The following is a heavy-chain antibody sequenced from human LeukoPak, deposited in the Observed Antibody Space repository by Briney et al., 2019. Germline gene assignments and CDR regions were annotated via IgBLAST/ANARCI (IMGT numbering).Heavy chain of an antibody. Sequence: SETLSLTCAVYGGSCSGYYWSWIRQPPGKGLEWIGEINHSGSTNYNPSLKSRVTISVDTSKNQFSLKLSSVTAADTAVYYCARGLGGCSGGSCYLYYYYYMDVWGRGTTVTVSS. CDR1: GGSCSGYY. D-gene: IGHD2-15*01. CDR3: ARGLGGCSGGSCYLYYYYYMDV. CDR2: INHSGST. V-gene: IGHV4-34*01. J-gene: IGHJ6*03.